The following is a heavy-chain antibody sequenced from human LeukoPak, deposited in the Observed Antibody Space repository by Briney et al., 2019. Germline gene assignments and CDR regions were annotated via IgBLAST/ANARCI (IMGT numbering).Heavy chain of an antibody. V-gene: IGHV3-7*03. CDR2: INKDGSEK. D-gene: IGHD3-16*01. CDR1: EFTFNNYW. J-gene: IGHJ4*02. Sequence: GGSLRLSCAASEFTFNNYWMSWVRQAPGKGLEWVANINKDGSEKWYVDSVKGRFTISRDNAKNSLILQMNSLRADDTAVYYCERDYGGYWGQGTLVTVSS. CDR3: ERDYGGY.